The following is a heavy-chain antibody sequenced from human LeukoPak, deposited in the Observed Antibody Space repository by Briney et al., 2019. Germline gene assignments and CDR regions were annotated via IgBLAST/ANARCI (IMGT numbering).Heavy chain of an antibody. Sequence: SETLSLTCTVSGGSISSSSYYWGWIRQPPGRGLEWIGSIYYSGSTYYNPSLKSRVTISVDTSKNQFSLKLSSVTAADTAVYYCARHSFRLWFGELPYSRGFDPWGQGTLVTVSS. D-gene: IGHD3-10*01. CDR2: IYYSGST. CDR1: GGSISSSSYY. J-gene: IGHJ5*02. CDR3: ARHSFRLWFGELPYSRGFDP. V-gene: IGHV4-39*01.